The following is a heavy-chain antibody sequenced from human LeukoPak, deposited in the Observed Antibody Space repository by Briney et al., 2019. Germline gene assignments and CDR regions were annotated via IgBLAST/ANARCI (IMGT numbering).Heavy chain of an antibody. CDR2: MNPNSGNT. CDR3: ARGPPMAHFDY. J-gene: IGHJ4*02. CDR1: GYSFTKYD. V-gene: IGHV1-8*03. D-gene: IGHD3-10*01. Sequence: ASVKVSCKASGYSFTKYDINWVRQATGQGLEWMGWMNPNSGNTGYAQKFQGRVTITRNTSISTAYMDLSSLRSEDTAMYYCARGPPMAHFDYWGQGTLVTVSS.